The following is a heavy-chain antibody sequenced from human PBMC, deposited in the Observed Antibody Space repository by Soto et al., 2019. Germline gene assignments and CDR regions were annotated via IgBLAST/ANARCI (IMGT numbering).Heavy chain of an antibody. CDR2: FDPEDGET. V-gene: IGHV1-24*01. CDR3: ATDSAYSSSWSVIPY. D-gene: IGHD6-13*01. J-gene: IGHJ4*02. Sequence: ASVKVSCKVSGYTLTELSMHWVRQAPGKGLEWMGGFDPEDGETIYAQKFQGRVTMTEDTSTDTAYMALRSLRSEDTAVYYCATDSAYSSSWSVIPYWGQGTLVTVSS. CDR1: GYTLTELS.